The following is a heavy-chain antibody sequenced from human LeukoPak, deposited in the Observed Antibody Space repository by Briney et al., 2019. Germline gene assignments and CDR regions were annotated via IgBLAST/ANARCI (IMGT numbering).Heavy chain of an antibody. D-gene: IGHD3-22*01. V-gene: IGHV3-23*01. J-gene: IGHJ4*02. CDR1: GFTFSSYA. Sequence: GGSLRLSCAASGFTFSSYAMSWVRQAPGKGLEWVSAISGSGGSTYYADSVKGRFTISSDNSKNTLYLQMNSLRAEDTAVYYCAKSRIGYYDSSGTLAFDYWGQGTLVTVSS. CDR2: ISGSGGST. CDR3: AKSRIGYYDSSGTLAFDY.